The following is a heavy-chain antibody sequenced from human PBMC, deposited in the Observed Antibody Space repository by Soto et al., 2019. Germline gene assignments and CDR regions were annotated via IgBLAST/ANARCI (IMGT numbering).Heavy chain of an antibody. CDR3: ARVDTATGGMDV. D-gene: IGHD5-18*01. V-gene: IGHV1-69*06. CDR2: IIPIFGTA. CDR1: GGTFSSYA. J-gene: IGHJ6*02. Sequence: GASVKVSCKASGGTFSSYAISWVRQAPGQGLEWMGGIIPIFGTANYAQKFQGRVTITADKSTSTAYMELSSLRSEDTAVYYCARVDTATGGMDVWGQGTKVTVSS.